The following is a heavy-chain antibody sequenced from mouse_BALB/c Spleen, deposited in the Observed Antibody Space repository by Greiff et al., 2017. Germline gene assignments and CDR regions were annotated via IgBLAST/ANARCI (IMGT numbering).Heavy chain of an antibody. CDR3: ARVPYYYGSNPYYFDY. V-gene: IGHV14-3*02. J-gene: IGHJ2*01. CDR1: GFNIKDTY. D-gene: IGHD1-1*01. CDR2: IDPANGNT. Sequence: VQLKQSGAELVKPGASVKLSCTASGFNIKDTYMHWVKQRPEQGLEWIGRIDPANGNTKYDPKFQGKATITADTSSNTAYLQLSSLTSEDTAVYYCARVPYYYGSNPYYFDYWGQGTTLTDAS.